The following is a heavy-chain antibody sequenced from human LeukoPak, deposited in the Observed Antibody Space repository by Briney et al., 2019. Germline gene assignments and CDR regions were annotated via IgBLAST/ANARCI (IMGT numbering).Heavy chain of an antibody. D-gene: IGHD4/OR15-4a*01. CDR2: IYHSGST. CDR3: ARAVYGGSVPG. J-gene: IGHJ4*02. CDR1: GYSISSGYY. Sequence: SETLSLTCGVSGYSISSGYYWGWIRQPPGKGLEWIGSIYHSGSTNYNPSLKSRVTISVDTSKNQFSLKLSFVTAADTAVYYCARAVYGGSVPGWGQGTLVIVSS. V-gene: IGHV4-38-2*01.